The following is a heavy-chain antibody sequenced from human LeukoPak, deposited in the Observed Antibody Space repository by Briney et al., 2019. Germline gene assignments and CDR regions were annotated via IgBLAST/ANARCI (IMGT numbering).Heavy chain of an antibody. J-gene: IGHJ4*02. V-gene: IGHV3-7*01. Sequence: AGGSLRLSCAASEFTFDYYWMSWVRQAPGKGLEWVANINEGGAGKFYVDSVEGRFTISRDNAEKLLYLEMNNLRVEDTAVYYCARADAPGTVDSWGQGTLVTVSS. CDR2: INEGGAGK. CDR3: ARADAPGTVDS. CDR1: EFTFDYYW.